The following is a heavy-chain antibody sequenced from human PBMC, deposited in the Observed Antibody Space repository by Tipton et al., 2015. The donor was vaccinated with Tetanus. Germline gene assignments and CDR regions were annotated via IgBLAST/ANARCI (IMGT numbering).Heavy chain of an antibody. D-gene: IGHD1-14*01. J-gene: IGHJ4*02. V-gene: IGHV3-7*03. Sequence: GSLRLSCAASGSTFREYWMSRVRQAPGKGLEWVANIQNDGGETYHLESVRGRFTISRDNSKNTLYLQMNSLRAEDTAIYYRATKASPGLRNDYWGQGTLVTVSS. CDR2: IQNDGGET. CDR1: GSTFREYW. CDR3: ATKASPGLRNDY.